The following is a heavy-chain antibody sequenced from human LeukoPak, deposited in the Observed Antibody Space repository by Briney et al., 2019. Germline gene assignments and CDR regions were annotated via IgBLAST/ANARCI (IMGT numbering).Heavy chain of an antibody. Sequence: GGSLRLSCAASGFTFSSYSMNWVRQAPGKGLEWVSYISSSSSTMYYADSVKGRFTISRDNAKNSLYLQMNSLRAEDTAVYYCARVVTVTTFGYYYYYMDVWGKGTTVTVSS. V-gene: IGHV3-48*01. CDR2: ISSSSSTM. CDR3: ARVVTVTTFGYYYYYMDV. D-gene: IGHD4-17*01. J-gene: IGHJ6*03. CDR1: GFTFSSYS.